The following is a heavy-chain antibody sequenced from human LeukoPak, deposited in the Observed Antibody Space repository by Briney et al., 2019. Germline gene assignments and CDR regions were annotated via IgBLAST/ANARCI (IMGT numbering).Heavy chain of an antibody. CDR1: GFTFSNYW. V-gene: IGHV3-74*01. Sequence: RAGGPLRLSCAASGFTFSNYWMQWVRQVPGKGLVWVSLISTDGSATRYADSVKGRFTISRDNAKNTVYLQMNSLRAEDTAVYYCARDVAMSQDYWGQGILVTVSS. J-gene: IGHJ4*02. CDR3: ARDVAMSQDY. CDR2: ISTDGSAT. D-gene: IGHD5-18*01.